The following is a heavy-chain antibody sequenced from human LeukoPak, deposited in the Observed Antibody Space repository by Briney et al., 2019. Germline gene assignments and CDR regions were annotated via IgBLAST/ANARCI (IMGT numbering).Heavy chain of an antibody. CDR3: ARTGYSSPRAHFDY. J-gene: IGHJ4*02. V-gene: IGHV1-18*01. CDR1: GYSSTNYG. CDR2: IHIYRGNT. Sequence: ASVKVSCKASGYSSTNYGISWVRQAPGQGLEWMGWIHIYRGNTNYAQKFQGRVTMTRDMSTSTVYMELNSLRSEDTAMFYCARTGYSSPRAHFDYWGQGTLVTVSS. D-gene: IGHD6-13*01.